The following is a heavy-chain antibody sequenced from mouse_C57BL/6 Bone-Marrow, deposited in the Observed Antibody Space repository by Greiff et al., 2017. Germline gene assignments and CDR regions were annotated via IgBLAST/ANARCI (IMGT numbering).Heavy chain of an antibody. CDR1: GFNIKDDY. CDR3: TAGLPAWFAY. D-gene: IGHD2-2*01. CDR2: IDPENGDT. V-gene: IGHV14-4*01. J-gene: IGHJ3*01. Sequence: EVQLQQSGAELVRPGASVKLSCTASGFNIKDDYMHWVKQRPEQGLEWIGWIDPENGDTEYASKFQGKATITADTSSNTAYLQRSSLTSEDTAVYYCTAGLPAWFAYWGQETLVTVSA.